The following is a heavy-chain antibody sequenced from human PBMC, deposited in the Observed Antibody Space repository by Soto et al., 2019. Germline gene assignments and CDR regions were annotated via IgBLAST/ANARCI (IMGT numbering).Heavy chain of an antibody. D-gene: IGHD3-22*01. CDR1: GGTFISHA. CDR2: IIPVTETP. Sequence: QVQLVQSGAEVKKPGSSVRVSCKVSGGTFISHAINWLRQAPGQGLEWMGVIIPVTETPNNAEKFQGRVTITADKSTTTVYMELSSLTFDDTAVYYCASTKYDSSAYYYWYLGLWGRGTLVTVSS. J-gene: IGHJ2*01. V-gene: IGHV1-69*06. CDR3: ASTKYDSSAYYYWYLGL.